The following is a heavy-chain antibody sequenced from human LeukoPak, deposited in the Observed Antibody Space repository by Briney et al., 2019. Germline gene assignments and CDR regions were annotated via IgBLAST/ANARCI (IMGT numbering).Heavy chain of an antibody. CDR1: GFAVGSNY. D-gene: IGHD4/OR15-4a*01. CDR2: IKGRSDTI. Sequence: GGSLRLSCVASGFAVGSNYMNWVRQAPGKGLEWISYIKGRSDTIHYADSVKGRFTISRDNAKNTLSLQMTSLRAEDTAIYYCVRGQGAHDNWFDPWGQGTLVTVAS. CDR3: VRGQGAHDNWFDP. J-gene: IGHJ5*02. V-gene: IGHV3-48*01.